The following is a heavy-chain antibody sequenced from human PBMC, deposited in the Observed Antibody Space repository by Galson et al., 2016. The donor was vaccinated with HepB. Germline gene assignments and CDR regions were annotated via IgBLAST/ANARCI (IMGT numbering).Heavy chain of an antibody. CDR3: VKDSRTSKFDY. CDR1: GFTFSGYG. V-gene: IGHV3-30*18. CDR2: ISYDGSHA. J-gene: IGHJ4*02. D-gene: IGHD3/OR15-3a*01. Sequence: SLRLSCAASGFTFSGYGMHWVRQTPGEGLQWVAVISYDGSHAFYEDSVKGRFTSSRDNSKNTVYLQMNSLRTEDTAVYYCVKDSRTSKFDYWGQGTLVTVSS.